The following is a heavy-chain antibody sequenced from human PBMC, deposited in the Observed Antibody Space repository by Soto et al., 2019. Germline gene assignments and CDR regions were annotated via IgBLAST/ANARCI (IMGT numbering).Heavy chain of an antibody. V-gene: IGHV4-38-2*02. CDR2: IYHSGST. D-gene: IGHD3-3*01. J-gene: IGHJ6*02. CDR3: ARESAPHDFWSGSLPSGMDV. CDR1: GYSISSGYY. Sequence: SETLSLTCAVSGYSISSGYYWIRQSPGKGLEWIGTIYHSGSTYYNRSLKGRVTISVDTSKNQFSLKLSSVTAADTAVYYCARESAPHDFWSGSLPSGMDVWGQGTTVTVSS.